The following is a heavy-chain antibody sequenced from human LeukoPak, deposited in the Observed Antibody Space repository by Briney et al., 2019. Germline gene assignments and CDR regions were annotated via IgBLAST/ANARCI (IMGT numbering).Heavy chain of an antibody. D-gene: IGHD3-16*01. Sequence: GSLRLSCAASGFTFSSYVMSWVRQAPGKGLEWIGEIFHSGSTNYSPSLKSRVTISIDKSKNQFSLKLTSVTVADTAVYYCASRLRHLLGYWGQGNLVTVSS. CDR2: IFHSGST. CDR3: ASRLRHLLGY. CDR1: GFTFSSYVM. J-gene: IGHJ4*02. V-gene: IGHV4-4*02.